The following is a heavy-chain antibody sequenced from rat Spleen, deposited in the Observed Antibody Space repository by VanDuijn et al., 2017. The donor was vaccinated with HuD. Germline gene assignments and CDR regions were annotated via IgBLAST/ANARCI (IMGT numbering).Heavy chain of an antibody. D-gene: IGHD1-4*01. J-gene: IGHJ2*01. CDR2: ISTGGGNT. Sequence: EVQREESGGGLVQPGRDLKLSCAAAGITYSNYVMAWVRQAPTRGLEWVASISTGGGNTYYRDSVKGRFTISRDNAKNTLYLQMDSLRSEDTATYYCAKDRPGYFDYWGQGVMVTVSS. CDR1: GITYSNYV. CDR3: AKDRPGYFDY. V-gene: IGHV5S13*01.